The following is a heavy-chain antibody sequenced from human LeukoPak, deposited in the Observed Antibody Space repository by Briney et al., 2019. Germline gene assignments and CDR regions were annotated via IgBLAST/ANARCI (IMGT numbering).Heavy chain of an antibody. CDR3: AKVHSSGYFRY. Sequence: GVSLRLSCAASGFTVSSNYMSWVRQAPGKGLEWVSVIYSGGSTYYADSVKGRFTISRDNSKNTLYLQMNSLRAEDTAVYYCAKVHSSGYFRYWGQGTLVTVSS. CDR2: IYSGGST. V-gene: IGHV3-53*01. CDR1: GFTVSSNY. J-gene: IGHJ4*02. D-gene: IGHD6-19*01.